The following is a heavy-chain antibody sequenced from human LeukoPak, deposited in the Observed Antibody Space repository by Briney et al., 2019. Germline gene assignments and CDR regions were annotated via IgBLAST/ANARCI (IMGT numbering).Heavy chain of an antibody. D-gene: IGHD3-10*01. J-gene: IGHJ6*02. CDR3: TRSASMVRGVIIPSSYYYYGMDV. Sequence: ASVKVSCKASGYTFTGYYMHWVRHAPGQGLEWMVWINPNSGGTNYAQKFQGRVTMTRDTSISTAYMELSRLRSDDTAVYYCTRSASMVRGVIIPSSYYYYGMDVWGQGTTVTVSS. CDR1: GYTFTGYY. V-gene: IGHV1-2*02. CDR2: INPNSGGT.